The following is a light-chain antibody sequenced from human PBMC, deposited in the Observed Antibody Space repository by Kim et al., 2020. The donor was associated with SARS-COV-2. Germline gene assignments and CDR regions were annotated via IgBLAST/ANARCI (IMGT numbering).Light chain of an antibody. CDR1: STDIGVND. V-gene: IGLV1-47*01. Sequence: ELTQPPSVSGTPGQRVSISCSGSSTDIGVNDVYWYQQFPGTAPKLLIYKSDQRPSGVSDRFSGSRSGTSASLAITGLRSEDEAHYFCATWDAELTGRMFGGGTKL. CDR2: KSD. CDR3: ATWDAELTGRM. J-gene: IGLJ3*02.